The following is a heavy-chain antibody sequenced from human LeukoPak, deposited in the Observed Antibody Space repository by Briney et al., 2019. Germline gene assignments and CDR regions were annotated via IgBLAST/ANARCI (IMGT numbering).Heavy chain of an antibody. D-gene: IGHD6-13*01. CDR1: GDSVSSNRAA. V-gene: IGHV6-1*01. Sequence: SQTLSFTCAISGDSVSSNRAAWNWIRQSPSRGLEWLGRTYYRSKWYNDYAVPVKSRITINPDTSKNQFSLQLNSVTPEDTAVYYCARFPIAAAEGYFQHWGQGTLVTVSS. CDR2: TYYRSKWYN. CDR3: ARFPIAAAEGYFQH. J-gene: IGHJ1*01.